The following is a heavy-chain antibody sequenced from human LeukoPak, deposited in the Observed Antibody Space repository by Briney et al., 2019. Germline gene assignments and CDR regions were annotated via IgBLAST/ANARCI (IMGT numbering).Heavy chain of an antibody. D-gene: IGHD2-15*01. V-gene: IGHV3-30*02. Sequence: GGSLGLFCGAAGFPFSSYGMHGVRQASGKGLGGGAFLRYDGSDEYYADSVKGRFTISRDNSKNTLSLQMDSLRSEDTAVYYCAKSGYCFGGSCGYFDYWGQGTLVTVSS. J-gene: IGHJ4*02. CDR1: GFPFSSYG. CDR3: AKSGYCFGGSCGYFDY. CDR2: LRYDGSDE.